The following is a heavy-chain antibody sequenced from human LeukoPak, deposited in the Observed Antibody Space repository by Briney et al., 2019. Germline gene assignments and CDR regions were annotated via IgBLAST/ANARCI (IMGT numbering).Heavy chain of an antibody. Sequence: SETLSLTCAVYGGSFSGYYWSWIRQPPGKGLEWIGEINHSGSTNYNPSLKSRVTISVDTSKNQFSLKLSSVTAADTAVYYCARHWAYYYGSGSYWALDYWGQGTLVTVSS. CDR1: GGSFSGYY. J-gene: IGHJ4*02. CDR3: ARHWAYYYGSGSYWALDY. CDR2: INHSGST. D-gene: IGHD3-10*01. V-gene: IGHV4-34*01.